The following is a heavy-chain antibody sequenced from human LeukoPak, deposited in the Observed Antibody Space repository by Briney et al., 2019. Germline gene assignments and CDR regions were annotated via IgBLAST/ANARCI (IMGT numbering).Heavy chain of an antibody. Sequence: SKTLSLTCTVSGGSISSSSYYWGWIRQPPGKGLEWIGSIYYSGSTYYNPSLKSRVTISVDTSKNQFSLKLSSVTAADTAVYYCARHGGYHSPIDYWGQGTLVTVSS. CDR1: GGSISSSSYY. CDR2: IYYSGST. J-gene: IGHJ4*02. V-gene: IGHV4-39*01. CDR3: ARHGGYHSPIDY. D-gene: IGHD3-22*01.